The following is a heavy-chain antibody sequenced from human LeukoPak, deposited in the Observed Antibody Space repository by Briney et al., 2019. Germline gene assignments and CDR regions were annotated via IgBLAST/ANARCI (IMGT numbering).Heavy chain of an antibody. CDR1: GFTFSSYA. D-gene: IGHD3-22*01. Sequence: GGSLRLSCAASGFTFSSYAMSWVRQAPGKGLEWVSGISGGVGTTYYVDSVKGRFTISRDNSKNTLFLQMNSLRAEDTAVYYCATKVVTDAFDIWGQGTMVTVS. CDR2: ISGGVGTT. CDR3: ATKVVTDAFDI. J-gene: IGHJ3*02. V-gene: IGHV3-23*01.